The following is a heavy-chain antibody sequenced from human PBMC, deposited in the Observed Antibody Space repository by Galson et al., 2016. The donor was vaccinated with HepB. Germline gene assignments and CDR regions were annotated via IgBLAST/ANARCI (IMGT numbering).Heavy chain of an antibody. CDR2: ISGSGGST. V-gene: IGHV3-23*01. CDR1: GFTIITYA. D-gene: IGHD5-18*01. CDR3: AKGYGLWDY. Sequence: SLRLSCAASGFTIITYAMSWVRQAPGKGLEWVSTISGSGGSTYYADSVKGRFTISRDNSKNTLYLQMNSLRAEDTAVYYCAKGYGLWDYWGQGTLVTVSS. J-gene: IGHJ4*02.